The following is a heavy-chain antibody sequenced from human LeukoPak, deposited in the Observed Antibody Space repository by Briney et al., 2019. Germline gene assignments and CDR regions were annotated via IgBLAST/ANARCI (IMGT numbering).Heavy chain of an antibody. V-gene: IGHV3-43*01. Sequence: GGSLRLSCAASGFIFDDYTMYWVRQAPGKGPEWVSLISWDGSSTHYGDSVKGRFTVSRDNSKNSLFLQMESLRTEDSGLYYCVKGMTYSHYTYCMDVWGKGTTVTVSS. CDR3: VKGMTYSHYTYCMDV. J-gene: IGHJ6*03. CDR1: GFIFDDYT. D-gene: IGHD2-21*01. CDR2: ISWDGSST.